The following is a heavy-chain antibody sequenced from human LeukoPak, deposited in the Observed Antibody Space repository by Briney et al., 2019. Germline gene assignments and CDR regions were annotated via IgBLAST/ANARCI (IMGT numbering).Heavy chain of an antibody. D-gene: IGHD3-22*01. Sequence: GASVKVSCKASGYTFTGYYMHWVRQAPGQGLEWMGWINPNSGGTNYAQKFQGRVTMTRDTSISTAYMELSRLRSDDTAVYYCARVRYYYDSSGYYPYFDYWGQGTLSPSPQ. CDR1: GYTFTGYY. J-gene: IGHJ4*02. CDR2: INPNSGGT. V-gene: IGHV1-2*02. CDR3: ARVRYYYDSSGYYPYFDY.